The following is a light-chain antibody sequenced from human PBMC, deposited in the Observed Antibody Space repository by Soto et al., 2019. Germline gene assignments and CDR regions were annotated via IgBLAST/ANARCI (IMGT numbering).Light chain of an antibody. Sequence: IGGTHGQGTLSVYTGERATVFWRVCQSVSSSLAWYQQKPGQAPRLFIYHASTRATGIPARFSGSGSGTEFTLTISSLQSEDFAVYYCQQHTNWSPIPFCQGTRLE. J-gene: IGKJ5*01. V-gene: IGKV3-15*01. CDR1: QSVSSS. CDR2: HAS. CDR3: QQHTNWSPIP.